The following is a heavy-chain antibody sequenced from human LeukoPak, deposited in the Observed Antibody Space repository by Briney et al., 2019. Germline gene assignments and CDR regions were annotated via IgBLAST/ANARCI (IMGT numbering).Heavy chain of an antibody. CDR3: ARDAGIAVADHYFDY. Sequence: SETLSLTCTVSGGSISSYYWSWVRQAAGKGLEWIGRIYTSGSTNYNASLTSGGTMSVKTTKNQFSLKLSSVTAADTAVYYCARDAGIAVADHYFDYWGQGTLVTVSS. D-gene: IGHD6-19*01. CDR1: GGSISSYY. J-gene: IGHJ4*02. CDR2: IYTSGST. V-gene: IGHV4-4*07.